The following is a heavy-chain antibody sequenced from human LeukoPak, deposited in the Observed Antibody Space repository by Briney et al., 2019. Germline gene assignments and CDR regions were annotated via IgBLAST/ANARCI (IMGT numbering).Heavy chain of an antibody. J-gene: IGHJ4*02. D-gene: IGHD3-3*02. Sequence: GGSLRLSCAASGSTYNSYVMSWVRQAPGKGLEWVSTIIGSGRNTYYADSVKGRFTISRDNSKNTLYLQMNSLRAEDTAVYYCAKRHSPGLYYFDYWGQGTLVTVSS. CDR2: IIGSGRNT. CDR3: AKRHSPGLYYFDY. CDR1: GSTYNSYV. V-gene: IGHV3-23*01.